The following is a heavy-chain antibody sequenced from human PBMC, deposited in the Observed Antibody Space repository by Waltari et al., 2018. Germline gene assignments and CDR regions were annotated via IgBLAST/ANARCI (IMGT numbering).Heavy chain of an antibody. CDR1: GFTFSSYA. J-gene: IGHJ4*02. CDR2: NRGSGGST. CDR3: AKAAARVWYFDY. D-gene: IGHD6-6*01. V-gene: IGHV3-23*04. Sequence: EVQLVESGGGLVQPGGSLRLSCAASGFTFSSYAMSWVRQAPGKGLEWGSANRGSGGSTYSADSVKGRFTISRDNSKNTLYLQMNSLRAEDRAVYYCAKAAARVWYFDYWGQGTLVTVSS.